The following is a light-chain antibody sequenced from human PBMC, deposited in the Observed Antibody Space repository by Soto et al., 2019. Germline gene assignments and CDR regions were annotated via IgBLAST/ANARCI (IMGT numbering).Light chain of an antibody. J-gene: IGKJ2*01. Sequence: DIQMTQSPSTLSGSVGDRVTITCRASQTISSWLAWYQQKPGKAPKLLIYKASTLKSGVPSRFSGSGSGTEFTLTISSLQPDDFAVYYCQQRSNWPPPMYTFGQGTKLEIK. CDR2: KAS. CDR3: QQRSNWPPPMYT. CDR1: QTISSW. V-gene: IGKV1-5*03.